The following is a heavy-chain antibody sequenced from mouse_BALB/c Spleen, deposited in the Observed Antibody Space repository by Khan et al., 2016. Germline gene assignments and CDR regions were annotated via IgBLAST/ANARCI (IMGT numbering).Heavy chain of an antibody. D-gene: IGHD2-4*01. V-gene: IGHV9-3*02. CDR3: ARWGYDYAWLAY. CDR1: GYSFTNYG. J-gene: IGHJ3*01. CDR2: IDTNTGEP. Sequence: QIQLVQSGPELKKPGETVKISCKASGYSFTNYGMNWVKQAPGKGLKWMGWIDTNTGEPTYAEEFKGRFAFSLDTSAITAYLQINNLKNDDTATYFCARWGYDYAWLAYWGQGTLVTVSA.